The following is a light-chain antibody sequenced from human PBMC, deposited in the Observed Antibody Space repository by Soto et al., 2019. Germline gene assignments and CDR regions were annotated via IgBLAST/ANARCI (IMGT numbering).Light chain of an antibody. J-gene: IGKJ1*01. CDR3: QQSYITPRT. CDR1: QSISDY. V-gene: IGKV1-39*01. CDR2: AAS. Sequence: DIQMTHSPSSLSASVGDRVTITCRASQSISDYLNWYQQKPGKAPNLLIYAASSLQSGVPSRFSGSGSGKDFTLTISSLQPEDFATYYCQQSYITPRTFGHGTKVEIX.